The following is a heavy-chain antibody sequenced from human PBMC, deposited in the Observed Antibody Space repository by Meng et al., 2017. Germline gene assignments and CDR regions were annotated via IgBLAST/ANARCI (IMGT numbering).Heavy chain of an antibody. CDR3: ARELWFGNPFDI. D-gene: IGHD3-10*01. V-gene: IGHV3-33*01. Sequence: GGSLRLSCAASGFTFSSYGMHWVRQAPGKGLEWVAVIWYDGSNKYYADPVKGRFTISRDNSKNTLYLQMNSLRAEDTAVYYCARELWFGNPFDIWGQGTMVTVSS. J-gene: IGHJ3*02. CDR2: IWYDGSNK. CDR1: GFTFSSYG.